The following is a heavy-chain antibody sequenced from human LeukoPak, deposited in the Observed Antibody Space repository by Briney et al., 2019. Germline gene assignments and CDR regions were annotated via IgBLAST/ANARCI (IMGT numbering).Heavy chain of an antibody. Sequence: GGSLRLSCAASGFTFSSYGMHWVRQAPGKGLEWVAVISYDGSNKYYADSVKGRFTISRDNSKNTLYLQMNSLRAEDTAVYYCEAPGGYFDYGGQGPPVTVSS. CDR3: EAPGGYFDY. D-gene: IGHD3-10*01. J-gene: IGHJ4*02. V-gene: IGHV3-30*03. CDR2: ISYDGSNK. CDR1: GFTFSSYG.